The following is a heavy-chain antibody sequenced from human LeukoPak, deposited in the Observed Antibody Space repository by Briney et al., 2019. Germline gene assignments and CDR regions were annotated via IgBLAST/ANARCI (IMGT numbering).Heavy chain of an antibody. Sequence: SETLSLTCSVSGGSISSSSHCWDWIRQPPGEGLEWIGSIYYSGSTYYNPSLKSRVTISVDTSKNQFSLKLISVTAADTAVYYCAREDTGGLDHWGQGILVTVSP. V-gene: IGHV4-39*07. CDR2: IYYSGST. J-gene: IGHJ4*02. D-gene: IGHD4-23*01. CDR3: AREDTGGLDH. CDR1: GGSISSSSHC.